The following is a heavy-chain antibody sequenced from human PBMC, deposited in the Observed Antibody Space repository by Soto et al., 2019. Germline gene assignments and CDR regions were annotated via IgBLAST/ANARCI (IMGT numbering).Heavy chain of an antibody. V-gene: IGHV4-30-2*01. CDR1: GGSINSDSYS. CDR2: IYHSGST. Sequence: SETLSLTCTVSGGSINSDSYSWSWVRQPPGKGLEWIGYIYHSGSTYYNPSLKSRVTISLDRSRNQFSLKLSPVSAADTAVYYCARDTISHGMDVWGQGTTVTVS. J-gene: IGHJ6*02. CDR3: ARDTISHGMDV. D-gene: IGHD3-3*01.